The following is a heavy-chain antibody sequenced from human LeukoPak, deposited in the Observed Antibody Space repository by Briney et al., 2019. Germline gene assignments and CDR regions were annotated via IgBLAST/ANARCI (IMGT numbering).Heavy chain of an antibody. CDR1: GFTFSSYA. CDR3: AKDRPDDSSGYPYYYYYGMDV. Sequence: PGGSLRLSCAASGFTFSSYAMSWVRQAPGKGLEWVSAISGSGGSTYYADSVKGRFTISRDNSKNTLYLQMNSLRAEDTAVYYCAKDRPDDSSGYPYYYYYGMDVWGQGTTVTVSS. CDR2: ISGSGGST. D-gene: IGHD3-22*01. J-gene: IGHJ6*02. V-gene: IGHV3-23*01.